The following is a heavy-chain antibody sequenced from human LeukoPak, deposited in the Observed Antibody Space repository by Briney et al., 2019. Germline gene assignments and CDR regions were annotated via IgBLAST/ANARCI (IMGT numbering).Heavy chain of an antibody. D-gene: IGHD3-10*01. Sequence: SETLSLTCTVSGGSISSSSYYWGWIRQPPGKGLEWIGSIYYSGSTYYNPSLKSRVTISVDTSKNQFSLKLSSVTAADTAVYYCARASTYYYGSGSFSYYFDYWGQGTLVTVSS. V-gene: IGHV4-39*01. CDR3: ARASTYYYGSGSFSYYFDY. CDR1: GGSISSSSYY. J-gene: IGHJ4*02. CDR2: IYYSGST.